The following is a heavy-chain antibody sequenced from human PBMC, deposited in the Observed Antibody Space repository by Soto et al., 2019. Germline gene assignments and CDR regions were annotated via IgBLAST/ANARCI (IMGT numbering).Heavy chain of an antibody. D-gene: IGHD3-10*01. Sequence: GESLKISCKGSGYSFTSYWIGWVRQMPGKGLEWMGIIYPGDSDTRYSPSFQGQVTISADKSISTAYLQWSSLKASDTAMYYCARDRITMVRGVRAPQYYYYGMDVWGQGTTVTVS. CDR2: IYPGDSDT. J-gene: IGHJ6*02. CDR1: GYSFTSYW. V-gene: IGHV5-51*01. CDR3: ARDRITMVRGVRAPQYYYYGMDV.